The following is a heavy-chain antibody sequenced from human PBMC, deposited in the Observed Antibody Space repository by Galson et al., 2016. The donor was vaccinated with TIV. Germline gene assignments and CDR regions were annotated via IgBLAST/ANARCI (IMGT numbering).Heavy chain of an antibody. J-gene: IGHJ4*02. V-gene: IGHV3-30*03. CDR3: VREGPDGYNPYFDY. Sequence: SLRLSCAASGFTFDNYAFNWVRQAPGKGLEWVAVISSDGNNEYYAGSVKGRFTISRDNSENTLYLRLNNLRPEDTAVYYCVREGPDGYNPYFDYWGQGTLVTVSS. CDR2: ISSDGNNE. D-gene: IGHD5-24*01. CDR1: GFTFDNYA.